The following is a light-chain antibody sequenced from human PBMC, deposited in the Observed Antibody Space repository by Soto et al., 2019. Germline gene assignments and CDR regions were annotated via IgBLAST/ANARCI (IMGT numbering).Light chain of an antibody. CDR3: QYYGGPPRT. V-gene: IGKV3-20*01. J-gene: IGKJ1*01. CDR2: GAS. Sequence: EIFLTQSPGTLSLSPGEGTTLSCRASESVASLALYQQKPGQAPRLLIYGASTRATGIPDRFSGSRSGTDFTLTIQRMDTEHAALYYCQYYGGPPRTFGRGTKGDTK. CDR1: ESVAS.